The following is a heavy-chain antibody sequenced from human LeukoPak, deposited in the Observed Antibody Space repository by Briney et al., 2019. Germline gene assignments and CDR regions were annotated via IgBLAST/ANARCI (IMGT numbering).Heavy chain of an antibody. CDR3: ARDKGTSYLSSFAD. V-gene: IGHV3-7*01. CDR2: MYENGSEI. CDR1: GFIFSDFS. Sequence: GGSLRLTCAVSGFIFSDFSMSWVRQAPGKGLEWVAKMYENGSEIFYVDSVKGGFTISSDTAKNSLFLQMYSLGAADTAVYYCARDKGTSYLSSFADWGQGTLVTVYS. J-gene: IGHJ4*02. D-gene: IGHD6-6*01.